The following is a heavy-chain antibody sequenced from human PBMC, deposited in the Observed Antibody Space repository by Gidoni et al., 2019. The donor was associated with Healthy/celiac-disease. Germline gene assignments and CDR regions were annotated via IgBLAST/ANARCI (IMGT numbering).Heavy chain of an antibody. CDR3: ARYCSSTSCLYYYYGMDV. CDR2: ISGSGGST. D-gene: IGHD2-2*01. Sequence: EVQRLESGGGGVQPGGYLRRSGAAAGFTCSSEARSWVRQAPGKGLEWVSAISGSGGSTYYADSVKCRFTISRDNSKNTLYLQMNSLRAEDTAVYYCARYCSSTSCLYYYYGMDVWGQGTTVSVSS. V-gene: IGHV3-23*01. CDR1: GFTCSSEA. J-gene: IGHJ6*02.